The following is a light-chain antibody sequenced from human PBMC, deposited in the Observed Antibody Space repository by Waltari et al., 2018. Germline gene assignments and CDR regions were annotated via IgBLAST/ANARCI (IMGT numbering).Light chain of an antibody. CDR2: WAS. J-gene: IGKJ2*01. V-gene: IGKV4-1*01. Sequence: DIVMTHSPDSLAVSLGERATINCKSSQSVLYSSNNKNYLTWYQQKPGQPPKLLIYWASTRQSGVPDRFSGSGSGTDFTLTISSLQAEDVAVYYCQQHYSTPYTFGQGTNLEIK. CDR1: QSVLYSSNNKNY. CDR3: QQHYSTPYT.